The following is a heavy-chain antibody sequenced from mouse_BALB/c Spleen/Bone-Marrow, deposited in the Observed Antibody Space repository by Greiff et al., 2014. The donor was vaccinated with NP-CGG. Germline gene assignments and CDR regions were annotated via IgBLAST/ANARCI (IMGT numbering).Heavy chain of an antibody. Sequence: EVQLVESGAELVKPGALVKLSCTASGFNIKDTYMHWVKQRPEQGLEWIGRIDPANGNTKYDPTFQGKATITADTSSNTAYLQLSSLTSEDTAVYYCARYYYGSSLFDYWGQGTTLTVSS. D-gene: IGHD1-1*01. J-gene: IGHJ2*01. CDR2: IDPANGNT. V-gene: IGHV14-3*02. CDR3: ARYYYGSSLFDY. CDR1: GFNIKDTY.